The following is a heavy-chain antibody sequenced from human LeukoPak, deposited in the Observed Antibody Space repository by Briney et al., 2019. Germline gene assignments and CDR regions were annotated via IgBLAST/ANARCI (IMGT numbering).Heavy chain of an antibody. CDR2: IYYSGTT. V-gene: IGHV4-59*08. CDR1: GGSINNYY. CDR3: ARHDPSKNGAYDI. Sequence: SETLSLICTVSGGSINNYYWSWIRQPPGKGPEWIGYIYYSGTTSYNPSLTSRVTIPIDTSKNQFSLKLTSVTAADTAVYYCARHDPSKNGAYDIWGQGAMVTVSS. D-gene: IGHD4-11*01. J-gene: IGHJ3*02.